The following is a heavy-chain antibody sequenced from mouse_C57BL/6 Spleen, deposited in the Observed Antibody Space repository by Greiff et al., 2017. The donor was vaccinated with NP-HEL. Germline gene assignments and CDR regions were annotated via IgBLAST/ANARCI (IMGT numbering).Heavy chain of an antibody. D-gene: IGHD2-1*01. CDR3: ARRYYHWAMDY. V-gene: IGHV1-80*01. Sequence: QVQLQQSGAGLVKPGASVKISCKASGYAFSSYWMNWVQQSPGKGLEWIGHIYPGDGDTNYNGKLKGKATLTADKSSSTAYMQLSSLTSEDSAVYFCARRYYHWAMDYWGQGTSVTVSS. CDR1: GYAFSSYW. CDR2: IYPGDGDT. J-gene: IGHJ4*01.